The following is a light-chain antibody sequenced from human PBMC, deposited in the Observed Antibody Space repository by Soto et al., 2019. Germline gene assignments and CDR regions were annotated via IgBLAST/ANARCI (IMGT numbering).Light chain of an antibody. Sequence: AIRMTQSPSSFSASTGDRVTITCRASQSIGTYLAWYQQIPGKAPKLLIFAASSLQRGVPSRFSGSGSGAEFTLTISSLQPDDFATYYCQQYQSYSETFGHGTKVDIK. CDR1: QSIGTY. CDR3: QQYQSYSET. CDR2: AAS. J-gene: IGKJ3*01. V-gene: IGKV1-8*01.